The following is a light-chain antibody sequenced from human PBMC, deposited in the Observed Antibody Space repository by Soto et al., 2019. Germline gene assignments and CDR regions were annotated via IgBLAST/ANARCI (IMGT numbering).Light chain of an antibody. J-gene: IGKJ1*01. CDR1: QSISSY. CDR3: QKYISASWT. V-gene: IGKV1-39*01. CDR2: AAS. Sequence: DIQMTQSPSSLSASVGDRVTITCRASQSISSYLNWYQQKPGKAPKLLIYAASSLQSGVPSRFSGSGSGTDFTLTISSLQPEDFATYYCQKYISASWTFGQGTKVEIK.